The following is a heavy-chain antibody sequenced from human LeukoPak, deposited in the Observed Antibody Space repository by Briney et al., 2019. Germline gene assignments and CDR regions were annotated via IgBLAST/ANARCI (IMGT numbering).Heavy chain of an antibody. V-gene: IGHV4-59*01. CDR1: GVSISSYY. J-gene: IGHJ4*02. CDR3: ARGLESSSWYSEI. Sequence: PSETLSLTCTVSGVSISSYYWNWIRQTPGKGLEWIGYIHYSGSTNYNPSLKSRVTISVDTSKNQSSLKLSSVTAADTAVYYCARGLESSSWYSEIWGQGTLVTVSS. CDR2: IHYSGST. D-gene: IGHD6-13*01.